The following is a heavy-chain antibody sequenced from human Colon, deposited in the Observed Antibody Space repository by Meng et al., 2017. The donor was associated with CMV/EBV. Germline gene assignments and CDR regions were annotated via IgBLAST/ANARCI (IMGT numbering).Heavy chain of an antibody. CDR1: GYTFSNYG. Sequence: ASVQVSCKASGYTFSNYGMSWVRQAPGQGLEWMGWINADNGNTNYAQKVQDRVTMTTDTSTSTAYMELRSLTSDDTAVYYCARVIHSFGVVIAPFGYWGQGTLVTVSS. J-gene: IGHJ4*02. CDR3: ARVIHSFGVVIAPFGY. D-gene: IGHD3-3*01. V-gene: IGHV1-18*01. CDR2: INADNGNT.